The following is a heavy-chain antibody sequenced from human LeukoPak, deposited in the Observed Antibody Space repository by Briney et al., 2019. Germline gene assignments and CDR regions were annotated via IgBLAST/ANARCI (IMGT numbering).Heavy chain of an antibody. CDR2: VNHSGGT. J-gene: IGHJ6*01. Sequence: SETLCLTCAVYGGSFSGYYWSWIRQPPGKGLEWIGEVNHSGGTNYNPSLKSRVTISGDRSKSQFSLKLSSMAAADTAVYYCARANYDTNGNRRYYNYYGLDVWGQGTTVTVST. D-gene: IGHD2-8*01. CDR3: ARANYDTNGNRRYYNYYGLDV. CDR1: GGSFSGYY. V-gene: IGHV4-34*01.